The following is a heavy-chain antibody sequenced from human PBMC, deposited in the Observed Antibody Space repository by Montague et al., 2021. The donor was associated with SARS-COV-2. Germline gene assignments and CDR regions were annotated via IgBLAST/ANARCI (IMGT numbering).Heavy chain of an antibody. CDR3: AGTEGSGWCREVDY. J-gene: IGHJ4*02. CDR1: GGSVSSTY. V-gene: IGHV4-59*02. D-gene: IGHD6-19*01. CDR2: IYHSGST. Sequence: SETLSLTCTVSGGSVSSTYWCWIRKPPRQGLERNAYIYHSGSTNYNPYPKSRVTISVYTSTNQFSLKLTSVTAADTAVYYCAGTEGSGWCREVDYWGQGTLVTVSS.